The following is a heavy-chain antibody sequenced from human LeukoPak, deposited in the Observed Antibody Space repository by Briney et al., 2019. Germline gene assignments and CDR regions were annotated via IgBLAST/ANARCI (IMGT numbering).Heavy chain of an antibody. CDR3: ARHLRKWELGIYYYYMDV. CDR2: IYYSGST. V-gene: IGHV4-59*01. J-gene: IGHJ6*03. CDR1: GGSISSYY. D-gene: IGHD1-26*01. Sequence: SETLSLTCTVSGGSISSYYWSWIRQPPGKGLEWIGYIYYSGSTNYNPSLKNRVTISVDTSENQFSLKLSSVTAADTAVYYCARHLRKWELGIYYYYMDVWGKGTTVTVSS.